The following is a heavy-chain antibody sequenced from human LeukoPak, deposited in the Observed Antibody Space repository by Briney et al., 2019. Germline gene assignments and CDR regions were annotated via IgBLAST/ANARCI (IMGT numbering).Heavy chain of an antibody. J-gene: IGHJ5*02. CDR3: GRAFPRGWFDP. D-gene: IGHD2/OR15-2a*01. Sequence: PSQTLSLTCTVSGGSISSGGYYWSWIRQHPGKGLEWIGYIYYSGSTYYNPSLKSRDTISVDTSKNQFSLKLSSVTAADTAVYYCGRAFPRGWFDPWGQGTLVTVSS. CDR1: GGSISSGGYY. CDR2: IYYSGST. V-gene: IGHV4-31*03.